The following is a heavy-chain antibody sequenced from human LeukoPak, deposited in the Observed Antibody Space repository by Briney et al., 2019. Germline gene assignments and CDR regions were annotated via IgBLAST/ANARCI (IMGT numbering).Heavy chain of an antibody. J-gene: IGHJ4*02. D-gene: IGHD6-13*01. Sequence: GGSLRLSCAASGFTFSSYAMHWVRQAPGKGLEWVAVISYDGSNKYYADSVKGRFTISRDNSKNTLYLQMNSLRAEDTAVYYCARPRTTQYSSSWYFNYWGQGTLVTVSS. CDR2: ISYDGSNK. CDR3: ARPRTTQYSSSWYFNY. CDR1: GFTFSSYA. V-gene: IGHV3-30-3*01.